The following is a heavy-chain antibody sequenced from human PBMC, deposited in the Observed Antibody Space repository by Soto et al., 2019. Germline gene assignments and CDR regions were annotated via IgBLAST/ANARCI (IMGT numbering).Heavy chain of an antibody. J-gene: IGHJ6*03. CDR1: GGSFSGYY. V-gene: IGHV4-34*01. Sequence: SETLSLTCAVYGGSFSGYYWSWIRQPPGKGLEWIGEINHSGSTNYNPSLKSRVTISVDTSKNQFSLELSSVTAADTAVYYCARARDCSSTSCYGEDYYYMDVWGKGTTVTVSS. CDR2: INHSGST. D-gene: IGHD2-2*01. CDR3: ARARDCSSTSCYGEDYYYMDV.